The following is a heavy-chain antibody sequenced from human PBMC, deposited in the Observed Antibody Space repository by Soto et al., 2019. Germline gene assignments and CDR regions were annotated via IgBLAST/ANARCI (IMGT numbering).Heavy chain of an antibody. D-gene: IGHD3-22*01. CDR3: AIVYDSSGYYSVFGY. Sequence: GGSRRLSCAGSGFTFRSYDRNWVRQAPGKGLEWVSYITGSGSTRYYADSVKGRFTISRDNAKNSLYLQMNSLRAEDTAVYYCAIVYDSSGYYSVFGYWGHGTLVTVSS. CDR2: ITGSGSTR. CDR1: GFTFRSYD. J-gene: IGHJ4*01. V-gene: IGHV3-48*03.